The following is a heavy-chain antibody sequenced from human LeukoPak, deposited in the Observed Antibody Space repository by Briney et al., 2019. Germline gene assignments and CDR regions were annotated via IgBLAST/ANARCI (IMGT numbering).Heavy chain of an antibody. CDR2: IGGYNADT. D-gene: IGHD3-16*01. CDR3: ARDISGGEDY. J-gene: IGHJ4*02. CDR1: GYTFTRYS. Sequence: ASVKVSCKASGYTFTRYSITWFRQAPGRGLEWMGWIGGYNADTKYPQKFQGRVTVTTDTSSSTAYMELRSLRSDDTAVYYCARDISGGEDYWGQGTLVTVSS. V-gene: IGHV1-18*01.